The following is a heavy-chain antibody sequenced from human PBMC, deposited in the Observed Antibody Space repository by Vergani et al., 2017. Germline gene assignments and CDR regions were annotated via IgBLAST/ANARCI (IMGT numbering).Heavy chain of an antibody. V-gene: IGHV3-30*02. D-gene: IGHD6-13*01. CDR2: IRYDGSNK. CDR1: GFTFSSYG. Sequence: VQLVESGGGLVQPGGSLRLSCAASGFTFSSYGMHWVRQAPGKGLEWVAFIRYDGSNKYYADSVKGRFTISRDNSKNTLYLQMNSLRAEDTAVYYCAKDRHWVAAAGYYFDYWGQGTLVTVSS. J-gene: IGHJ4*02. CDR3: AKDRHWVAAAGYYFDY.